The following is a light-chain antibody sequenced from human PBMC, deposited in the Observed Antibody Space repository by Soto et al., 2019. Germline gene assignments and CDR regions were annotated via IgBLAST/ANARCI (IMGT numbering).Light chain of an antibody. CDR2: GAS. CDR1: PSVSSN. V-gene: IGKV3-15*01. CDR3: QQYNDWPLT. Sequence: EIVMTQSPVTLSVSPGERATLSCRASPSVSSNLAWYQKKPGQAPRLLIDGASIRATGIPARFSGSGSGTEFTLTISSLESEDFAVYYCQQYNDWPLTFGGGTKVEIK. J-gene: IGKJ4*01.